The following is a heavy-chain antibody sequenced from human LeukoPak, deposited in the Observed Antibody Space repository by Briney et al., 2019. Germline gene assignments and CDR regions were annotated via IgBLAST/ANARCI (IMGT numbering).Heavy chain of an antibody. Sequence: PGGSLRLSCAASGFTFSSYSMNWVRQAPGKGLEWVSYISSSSSNIYYADSVKGRFTISRDNAKNSLYLQMNSLRDEDTAVYYCARDLQVGYSSGWYHWGQGTLVTVSS. CDR1: GFTFSSYS. V-gene: IGHV3-48*02. CDR3: ARDLQVGYSSGWYH. J-gene: IGHJ4*02. D-gene: IGHD6-19*01. CDR2: ISSSSSNI.